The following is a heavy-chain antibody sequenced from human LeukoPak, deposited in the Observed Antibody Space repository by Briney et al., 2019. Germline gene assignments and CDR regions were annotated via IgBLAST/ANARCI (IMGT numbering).Heavy chain of an antibody. Sequence: PSETLSLTCTVSGDSISSHYWSWLRQPAGKGLEWIGRVDTSGSTNYTPSLKYRLTMSVDTSKNQFSLKLSSVTAADTAMYYCSREVGSSSWYREEGYYYYMDVWGKGTTVTVSS. CDR2: VDTSGST. D-gene: IGHD6-13*01. CDR1: GDSISSHY. V-gene: IGHV4-4*07. J-gene: IGHJ6*03. CDR3: SREVGSSSWYREEGYYYYMDV.